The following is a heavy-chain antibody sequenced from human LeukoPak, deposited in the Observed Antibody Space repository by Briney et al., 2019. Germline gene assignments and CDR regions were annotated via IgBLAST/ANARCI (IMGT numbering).Heavy chain of an antibody. CDR2: INHSGST. CDR3: AREHCNYVRNNWFDP. CDR1: GGSFSGYY. D-gene: IGHD1-7*01. J-gene: IGHJ5*02. Sequence: KPSETLSLTCAVYGGSFSGYYWSWIRQPPGKGLEWIGEINHSGSTNYNPSLKSRVTISVDTSKNQFSLKLSSVTAADTAVYYCAREHCNYVRNNWFDPWGQGTLVTVSS. V-gene: IGHV4-34*01.